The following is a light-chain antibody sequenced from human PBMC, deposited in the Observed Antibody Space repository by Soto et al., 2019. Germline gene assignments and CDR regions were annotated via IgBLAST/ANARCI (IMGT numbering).Light chain of an antibody. CDR3: ISYTSTNSPYV. Sequence: QSALTQPASVSGSPGQSITISCTGSSSDVGAYNFVSWYQHHPGKAPKLILYEVTTRPSGVSSRFSGSKSGNTASLTISGLQADDEANYYCISYTSTNSPYVFGSGTKLTVL. J-gene: IGLJ1*01. V-gene: IGLV2-14*01. CDR2: EVT. CDR1: SSDVGAYNF.